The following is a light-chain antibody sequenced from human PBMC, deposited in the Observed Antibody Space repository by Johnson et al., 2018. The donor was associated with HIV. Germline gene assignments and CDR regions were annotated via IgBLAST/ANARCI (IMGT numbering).Light chain of an antibody. V-gene: IGLV1-51*02. J-gene: IGLJ1*01. Sequence: QSVLTQPPSVSAAPGQKVAISCSGSSSNIGNNYVSWYQHLPGTAPTLLIYENTKRPSGIPDRFSGSQSGTSATLGITGLQTGDEAYYYCGTWDSSLSGVFGTGTKVTVL. CDR3: GTWDSSLSGV. CDR1: SSNIGNNY. CDR2: ENT.